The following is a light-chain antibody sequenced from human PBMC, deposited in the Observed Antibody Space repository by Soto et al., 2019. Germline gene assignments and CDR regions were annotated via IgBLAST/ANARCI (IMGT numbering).Light chain of an antibody. CDR3: QQRSNWAT. V-gene: IGKV3-11*01. J-gene: IGKJ3*01. Sequence: EIVLTQSPGTLSLSPGERATLSCRASQSVSSYLAWYQQKPGQAPRLLIYDASNRATGIPARFSGSGSVTDFTLTISSLEPEDFAVYYCQQRSNWATFGPGTKVDIK. CDR1: QSVSSY. CDR2: DAS.